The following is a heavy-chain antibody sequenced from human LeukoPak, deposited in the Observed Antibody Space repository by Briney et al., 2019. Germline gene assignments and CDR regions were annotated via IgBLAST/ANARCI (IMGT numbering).Heavy chain of an antibody. Sequence: SETLSLTCTVSGGSISSGSYYWSWIRQPAGKGLEWIGRIYTSGSTNYNPSLKSRVTISVDTSKNQFSLKLSSVTAADTAVYYCARVSVQWELLDYYYYMDVWGKGTTVTVSS. J-gene: IGHJ6*03. D-gene: IGHD1-26*01. CDR3: ARVSVQWELLDYYYYMDV. CDR2: IYTSGST. CDR1: GGSISSGSYY. V-gene: IGHV4-61*02.